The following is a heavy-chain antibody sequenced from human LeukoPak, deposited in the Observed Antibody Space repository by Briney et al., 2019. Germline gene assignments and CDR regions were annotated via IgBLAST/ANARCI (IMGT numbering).Heavy chain of an antibody. V-gene: IGHV3-48*04. CDR1: GFIFPSHS. J-gene: IGHJ4*02. CDR3: ARDRGTFRVVDS. Sequence: GGSLRLSCAASGFIFPSHSFHWVRQSPGRGLEWVAYIGTSSSTIYQAKSVKGRFSISRDNAKNSLFLQMDSLRVEDTAVYYCARDRGTFRVVDSWGQGTLVAVSS. D-gene: IGHD3-3*01. CDR2: IGTSSSTI.